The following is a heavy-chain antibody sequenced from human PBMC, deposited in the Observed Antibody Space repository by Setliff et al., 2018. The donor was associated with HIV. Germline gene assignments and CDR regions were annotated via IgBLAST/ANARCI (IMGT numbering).Heavy chain of an antibody. CDR3: ARENGDCSGGACYFMLDS. J-gene: IGHJ4*02. Sequence: TSETLSLTCAVFDGSRSGIHWSWIRQPPGKGLEWIAEINFGGGTNHNPSLKSRVTISVDTSKSHVSLMLRSVTAADTAVYYCARENGDCSGGACYFMLDSWGQGTRVTVSS. CDR2: INFGGGT. V-gene: IGHV4-34*01. D-gene: IGHD2-15*01. CDR1: DGSRSGIH.